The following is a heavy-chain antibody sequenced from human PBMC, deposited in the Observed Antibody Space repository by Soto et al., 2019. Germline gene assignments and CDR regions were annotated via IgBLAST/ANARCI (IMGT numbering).Heavy chain of an antibody. J-gene: IGHJ6*02. CDR3: AKGPTIFGVIIVAEYYYGMDV. CDR1: GFIFSTSP. CDR2: ISGSGGSP. D-gene: IGHD3-3*01. V-gene: IGHV3-23*01. Sequence: GGSLRLSCAASGFIFSTSPMSWVRQAPGKGREWVSAISGSGGSPYYADSVKGRFTISRDNSKNTLYLEMNSLRAEDTAVYYCAKGPTIFGVIIVAEYYYGMDVWGQGTTVTVSS.